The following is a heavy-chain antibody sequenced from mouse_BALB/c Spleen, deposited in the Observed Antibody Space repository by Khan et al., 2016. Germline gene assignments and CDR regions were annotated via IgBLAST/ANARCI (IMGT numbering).Heavy chain of an antibody. CDR3: ARSGAGY. CDR1: GLTSSAFG. V-gene: IGHV5-17*02. D-gene: IGHD3-1*01. J-gene: IGHJ2*01. Sequence: EVELVEPGGGLGRPGGSRQPPRVALGLTSSAFGLYSARQPPEKGLRLVAYISSCSSTIYDADTVKSRFTISRDNPKNTLFLQMTSLRSEDTAMYYCARSGAGYWGQGTTLTVSS. CDR2: ISSCSSTI.